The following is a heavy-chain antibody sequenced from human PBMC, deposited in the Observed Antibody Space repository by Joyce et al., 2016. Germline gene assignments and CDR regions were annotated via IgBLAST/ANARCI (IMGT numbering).Heavy chain of an antibody. V-gene: IGHV3-11*04. Sequence: QVQLVESGGDVAKPGGSLRLSCVASGFASFTDYYMSWIRQAPGKGLEWFAYIGVSESPIYYADSVKGRFTVARDNSKNSLLLHMYNLRVEDSTVYYCARDRVQWSFGAVSNHFYMDVWGKGTAVAVAS. CDR3: ARDRVQWSFGAVSNHFYMDV. J-gene: IGHJ6*03. CDR2: IGVSESPI. CDR1: GFASFTDYY. D-gene: IGHD3-16*01.